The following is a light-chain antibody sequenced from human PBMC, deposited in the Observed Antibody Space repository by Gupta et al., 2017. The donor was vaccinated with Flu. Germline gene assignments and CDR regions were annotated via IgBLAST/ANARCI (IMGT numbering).Light chain of an antibody. CDR2: QAS. V-gene: IGKV1-5*03. CDR3: QQYYTYWT. Sequence: DIQMTQSPSTLSAGVGDRVTITCRASQSISGWLAWYQQRPGKAPKLLIYQASNLESGVPSRFSGSGSGTEFTLTISSLQPDDFATYYCQQYYTYWTFGQGTKVEIK. J-gene: IGKJ1*01. CDR1: QSISGW.